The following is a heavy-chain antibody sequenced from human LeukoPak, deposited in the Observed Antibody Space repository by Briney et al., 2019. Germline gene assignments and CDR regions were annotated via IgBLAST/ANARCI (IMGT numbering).Heavy chain of an antibody. V-gene: IGHV1-69*05. CDR1: GGTFSSYA. J-gene: IGHJ3*02. Sequence: VASVKVSCKASGGTFSSYAISWVRQAPGQGLEWMGGIIPIFGTANYAQKFQGRVTITTDESTSTAYMELSSLRSEDTAVYYCARGRWSGYINSDAFDIWGQGTMVTVSS. CDR3: ARGRWSGYINSDAFDI. CDR2: IIPIFGTA. D-gene: IGHD3-3*01.